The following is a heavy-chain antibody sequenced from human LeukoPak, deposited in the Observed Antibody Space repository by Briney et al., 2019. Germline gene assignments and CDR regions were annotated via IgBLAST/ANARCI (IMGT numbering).Heavy chain of an antibody. CDR2: INPNSGGT. CDR1: GYTFTGYY. Sequence: GASVKVSCKASGYTFTGYYMHWVRQAPGQGLEWMGWINPNSGGTNYAQKFQGRVTITADKSTSTAYMELSSLRSEDTAVYYCAVRRYYYDSSGPDLDYWGQGTLVTVSS. V-gene: IGHV1-2*02. J-gene: IGHJ4*02. D-gene: IGHD3-22*01. CDR3: AVRRYYYDSSGPDLDY.